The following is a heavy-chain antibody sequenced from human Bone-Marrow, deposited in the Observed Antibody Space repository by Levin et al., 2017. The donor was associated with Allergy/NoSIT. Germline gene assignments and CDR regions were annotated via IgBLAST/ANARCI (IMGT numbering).Heavy chain of an antibody. V-gene: IGHV1-24*01. Sequence: GESLKISCKVSGYTLTELSMHWVRQAPGKGLEWMGGFDPEDGETIYAQKFQGRVTMTEDTSTDTAYMELSSLRSEDTAVYYCATVAVATIPPRRNNAFDIWGQGTMVTVSS. CDR2: FDPEDGET. CDR3: ATVAVATIPPRRNNAFDI. CDR1: GYTLTELS. D-gene: IGHD5-12*01. J-gene: IGHJ3*02.